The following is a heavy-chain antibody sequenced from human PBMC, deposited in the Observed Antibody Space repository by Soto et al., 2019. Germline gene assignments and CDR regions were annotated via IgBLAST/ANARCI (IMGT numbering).Heavy chain of an antibody. CDR2: IYSGGST. J-gene: IGHJ6*03. CDR3: ARHNAGLHDYGDYAAMDYYYYYMDG. V-gene: IGHV3-53*04. Sequence: SGGSLRLSCAASGFTVSSNYMSWVRQAPGKGLEWVSVIYSGGSTYYADSVKGRFTISRHNSKNTLYLQMNSLRAEDTAVYYCARHNAGLHDYGDYAAMDYYYYYMDGWGKGTTVTVSS. CDR1: GFTVSSNY. D-gene: IGHD4-17*01.